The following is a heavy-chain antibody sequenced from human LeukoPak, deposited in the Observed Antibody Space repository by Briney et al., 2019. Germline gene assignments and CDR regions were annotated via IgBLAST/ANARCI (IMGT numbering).Heavy chain of an antibody. CDR1: GGSISSGGYS. J-gene: IGHJ4*02. V-gene: IGHV4-30-4*07. D-gene: IGHD2-21*02. CDR2: IYYSGST. CDR3: ARATRLGVVVTAPDY. Sequence: SETLSLTCAVSGGSISSGGYSWSWIRQPPGKGLEWIGYIYYSGSTYYNPSLKSRVTISVDTSKNQFSLKLSSVTAADTAVYYCARATRLGVVVTAPDYWGQGTLVTVSS.